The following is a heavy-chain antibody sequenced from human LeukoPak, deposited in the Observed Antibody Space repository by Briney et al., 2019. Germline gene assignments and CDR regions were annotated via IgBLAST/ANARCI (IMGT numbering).Heavy chain of an antibody. V-gene: IGHV4-39*01. CDR1: GGSISSGGYY. Sequence: PSETLSLTCTVSGGSISSGGYYWSWIRQHPGKGLEWIGSIYYTGSTYDNPSLKSRVTISVDTSKSQFSLKLSSVTAADTAVYYCARRGGSGRAFDYWGQGTLVTVSS. CDR2: IYYTGST. CDR3: ARRGGSGRAFDY. J-gene: IGHJ4*02. D-gene: IGHD1-26*01.